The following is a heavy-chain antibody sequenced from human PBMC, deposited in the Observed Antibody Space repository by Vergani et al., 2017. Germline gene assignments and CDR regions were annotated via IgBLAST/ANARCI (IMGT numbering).Heavy chain of an antibody. CDR1: GFTFSSYA. CDR2: ISGSGGST. D-gene: IGHD2-2*01. CDR3: AQSTGIVVVPYLYYYYGMDV. Sequence: EVQLLESGGGLVQPGGSLRLSCAASGFTFSSYAMSWVRQAPGKGLEWVSAISGSGGSTYYADSVKGRFTISRDNSKNTLYLQMNSLRAEDTAVYDCAQSTGIVVVPYLYYYYGMDVWGQGTTVTVSS. V-gene: IGHV3-23*01. J-gene: IGHJ6*02.